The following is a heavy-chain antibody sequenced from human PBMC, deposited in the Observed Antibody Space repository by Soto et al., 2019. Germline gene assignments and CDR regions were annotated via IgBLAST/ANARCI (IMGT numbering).Heavy chain of an antibody. Sequence: SETLSLTCTVSGGSISSSSYYWGWIRQPPGKGLEWIGSIYYSGSTYYNPSLKSRVTISVDTSKNQFSLKLSSVTAADTAVYYCARRRYFDWLTSGGGWFDPWGQGTLVTVSS. D-gene: IGHD3-9*01. CDR1: GGSISSSSYY. J-gene: IGHJ5*02. CDR3: ARRRYFDWLTSGGGWFDP. CDR2: IYYSGST. V-gene: IGHV4-39*01.